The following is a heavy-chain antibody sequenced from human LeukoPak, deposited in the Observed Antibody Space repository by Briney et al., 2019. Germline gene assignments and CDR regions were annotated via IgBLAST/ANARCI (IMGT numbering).Heavy chain of an antibody. CDR2: IYYDGST. Sequence: SETLSLTCTVSGGSISSSSYYWGWIRQPPGKGLEWIGSIYYDGSTYYNPSLKSRVTISVDTSKNQFYLKLSSVTAADTAVYYCARVRRGYSFDWGQGTLVTVSS. J-gene: IGHJ4*02. D-gene: IGHD5-18*01. CDR1: GGSISSSSYY. V-gene: IGHV4-39*07. CDR3: ARVRRGYSFD.